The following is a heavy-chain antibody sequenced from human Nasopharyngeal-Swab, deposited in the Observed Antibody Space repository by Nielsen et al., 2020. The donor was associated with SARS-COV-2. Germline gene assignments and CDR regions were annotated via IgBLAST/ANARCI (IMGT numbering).Heavy chain of an antibody. J-gene: IGHJ3*02. V-gene: IGHV1-69*13. D-gene: IGHD3-22*01. CDR2: IIPIYGTT. CDR1: GDTFNNNA. Sequence: SVKVSCKASGDTFNNNAIGWVRQAPGQGLEWMGGIIPIYGTTNRAQKFQGRLTITADDTTNTAYMELSSLRSEDTAVYYCARESLPSYYDDSRGYAGYAFDIWGQGTMVTVSS. CDR3: ARESLPSYYDDSRGYAGYAFDI.